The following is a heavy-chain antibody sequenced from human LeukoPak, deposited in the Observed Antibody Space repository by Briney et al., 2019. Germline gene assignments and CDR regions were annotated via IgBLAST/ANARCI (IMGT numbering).Heavy chain of an antibody. V-gene: IGHV3-23*01. CDR2: ITGSGGFT. CDR3: VRSLDY. CDR1: GFPFSTYA. J-gene: IGHJ4*02. Sequence: GGSLRLSCAASGFPFSTYAMNWVRQAPGKGLEWVSVITGSGGFTQYADSVKGRFTISRDNSRNTVYLQMNSLRVEDAALYYCVRSLDYWGQGTLVTVSS.